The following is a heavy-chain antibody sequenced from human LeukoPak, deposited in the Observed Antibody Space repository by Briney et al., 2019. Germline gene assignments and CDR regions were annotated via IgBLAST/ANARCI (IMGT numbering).Heavy chain of an antibody. CDR3: ARVIDVAAAGYFDS. D-gene: IGHD6-13*01. V-gene: IGHV4-59*08. J-gene: IGHJ4*02. Sequence: PSETLSLTCTVSGGSISNYYWSWIRQPPGKGLEWIGYIYYSGSTNYNPFLKSRVIISVDTSKNQFSLKLSSVTAADTALYYCARVIDVAAAGYFDSWGQGTQVTVSS. CDR2: IYYSGST. CDR1: GGSISNYY.